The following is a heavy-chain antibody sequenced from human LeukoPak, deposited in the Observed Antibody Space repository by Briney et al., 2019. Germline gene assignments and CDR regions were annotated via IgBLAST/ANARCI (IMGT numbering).Heavy chain of an antibody. J-gene: IGHJ4*02. CDR3: ATDCNTYSSSLPDC. V-gene: IGHV1-24*01. Sequence: ASVKVSCKVSGYTLTELSMHWVRQAPGKGLEWMGGFDPEDGETIYAQKFQGRVTMTEDTSTDTAYMELSGLRSEDTAVYYCATDCNTYSSSLPDCWGQGTLVTVSS. CDR1: GYTLTELS. CDR2: FDPEDGET. D-gene: IGHD6-13*01.